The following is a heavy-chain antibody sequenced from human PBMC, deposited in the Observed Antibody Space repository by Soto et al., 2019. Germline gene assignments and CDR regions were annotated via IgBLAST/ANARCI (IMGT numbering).Heavy chain of an antibody. Sequence: EAQLVESGGGLVQPGGSLRLSCAASGFTVGNNYMSWDRQAPGKGLEWVSLIYSTGRPFYADSVKDRFIISRDSSKNTLYLQMNSLRVEDTAVYYCAGHSHKDYWGQGALVTVSS. J-gene: IGHJ4*02. CDR2: IYSTGRP. CDR3: AGHSHKDY. CDR1: GFTVGNNY. V-gene: IGHV3-66*04.